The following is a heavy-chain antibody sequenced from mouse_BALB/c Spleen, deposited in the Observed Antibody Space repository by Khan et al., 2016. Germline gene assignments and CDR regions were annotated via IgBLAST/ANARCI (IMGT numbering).Heavy chain of an antibody. J-gene: IGHJ3*01. CDR3: ADGRFVY. V-gene: IGHV1-87*01. CDR1: GYTSANYW. Sequence: VQLQQSGAELARPGASVRLSCKASGYTSANYWMQWVKQRPGQGLEWIGSIYPGDGDTRYSQKFKDKATLTADKSSSSAYMHLSSVASEDSAVYYGADGRFVYWGQGTLVTVSA. CDR2: IYPGDGDT. D-gene: IGHD2-3*01.